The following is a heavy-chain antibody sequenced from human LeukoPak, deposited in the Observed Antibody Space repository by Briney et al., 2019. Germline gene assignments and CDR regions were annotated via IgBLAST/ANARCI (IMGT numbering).Heavy chain of an antibody. Sequence: GGSLRLSCAASGLTVSNNYMSWVRQAPGKGLEWVSIIYSGGSTYYADSVKGRFTISRDDSRNTVYLQMNNLRAEDTAIYYCARGFNSGWYGAYWGQGTLVTVSS. V-gene: IGHV3-53*01. CDR1: GLTVSNNY. CDR3: ARGFNSGWYGAY. J-gene: IGHJ4*02. D-gene: IGHD6-19*01. CDR2: IYSGGST.